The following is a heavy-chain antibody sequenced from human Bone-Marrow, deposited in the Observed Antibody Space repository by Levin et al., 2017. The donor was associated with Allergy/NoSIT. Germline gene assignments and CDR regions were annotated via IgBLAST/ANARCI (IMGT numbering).Heavy chain of an antibody. J-gene: IGHJ3*02. CDR1: GYTFTSYA. CDR2: INTNTGNP. Sequence: ASVKVSCKASGYTFTSYAMNWVRQAPGQGLEWMGWINTNTGNPTYAQGFTGRFVFSLDTSVSTAYLQISSLKAEDTAVYYCARVNCSSTSCYPYDAFDIWGQGTMVTVSS. V-gene: IGHV7-4-1*02. CDR3: ARVNCSSTSCYPYDAFDI. D-gene: IGHD2-2*01.